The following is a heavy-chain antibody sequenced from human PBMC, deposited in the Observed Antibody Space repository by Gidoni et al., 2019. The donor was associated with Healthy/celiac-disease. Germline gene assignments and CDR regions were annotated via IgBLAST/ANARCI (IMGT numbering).Heavy chain of an antibody. V-gene: IGHV3-30*18. CDR3: AKDGDIVATILDV. CDR2: ISYDGSNK. J-gene: IGHJ6*04. CDR1: GFTLSSYG. D-gene: IGHD5-12*01. Sequence: QVQLVESGGGVVQPGRSLRLSCAASGFTLSSYGRHWVRQAPGKGLEVVAVISYDGSNKYYADSVKGRFTISRDNSKNTLYLQMNSLRAEDTAVYYCAKDGDIVATILDVWGKGTTVTVSS.